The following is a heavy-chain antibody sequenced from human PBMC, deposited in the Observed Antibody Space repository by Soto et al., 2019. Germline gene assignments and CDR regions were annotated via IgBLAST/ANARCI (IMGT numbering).Heavy chain of an antibody. CDR1: GGSISSYY. CDR3: ARDSEDFVDAFDI. V-gene: IGHV4-59*01. CDR2: IYYSGST. J-gene: IGHJ3*02. Sequence: SETLSLTCTVSGGSISSYYWSWIRQPPGKGLEWIGYIYYSGSTNYNPSLKSRVTISVDTSKNQFSLKLSSVTAADTAVYYCARDSEDFVDAFDIWGQGTMVTVSS.